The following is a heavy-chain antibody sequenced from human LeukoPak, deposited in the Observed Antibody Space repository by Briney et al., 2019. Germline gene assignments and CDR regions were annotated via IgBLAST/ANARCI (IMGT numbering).Heavy chain of an antibody. D-gene: IGHD5-12*01. Sequence: SETLSLTCTVSGGSISSYYWSWIRQPPGKGLEWIGYIYNSGSTNYNPSLKSRVTISVDTSKNQFSLKLSPVTAPATALHSCARRGGGYSGYEDVFDIGAKGQWSPSLQ. CDR1: GGSISSYY. J-gene: IGHJ3*02. V-gene: IGHV4-59*08. CDR2: IYNSGST. CDR3: ARRGGGYSGYEDVFDI.